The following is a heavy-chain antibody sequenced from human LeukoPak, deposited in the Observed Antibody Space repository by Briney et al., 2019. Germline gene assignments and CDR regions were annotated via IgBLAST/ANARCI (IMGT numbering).Heavy chain of an antibody. CDR1: GGTFSSYA. CDR2: ISAYNGNT. Sequence: GSSVKVSCKASGGTFSSYAISWVRQAPGQGLEWMGWISAYNGNTNYAQKLQGRVTMTTDTSTSTAYMELRSLRSDDTAVYYCARSGYYDILTGYYSGYWGQGTLVTVSS. J-gene: IGHJ4*02. D-gene: IGHD3-9*01. V-gene: IGHV1-18*01. CDR3: ARSGYYDILTGYYSGY.